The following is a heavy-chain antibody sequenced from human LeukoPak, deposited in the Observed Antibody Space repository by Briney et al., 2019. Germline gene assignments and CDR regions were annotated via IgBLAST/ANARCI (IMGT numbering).Heavy chain of an antibody. CDR1: GYCFTSYR. Sequence: GESLKISCKGSGYCFTSYRIGWVRPMPGKGLGWMGIIYPADSDTRYSPSFQGQVTISADKSISTAYLQWSSLKASDTAIYYCAKSYSGGVIVYDYWGQGTLVTVSS. J-gene: IGHJ4*02. CDR3: AKSYSGGVIVYDY. D-gene: IGHD3-16*02. V-gene: IGHV5-51*01. CDR2: IYPADSDT.